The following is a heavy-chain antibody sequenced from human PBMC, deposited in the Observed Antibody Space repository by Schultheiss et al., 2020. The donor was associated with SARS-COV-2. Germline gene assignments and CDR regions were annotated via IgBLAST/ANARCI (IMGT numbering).Heavy chain of an antibody. D-gene: IGHD5-24*01. V-gene: IGHV3-30*06. CDR2: ISYDGSNK. Sequence: GGSLRLSCAASGFTFSSYGMHWVRQAPGKGLEWVAVISYDGSNKYYADSVKGRFTISRDNSKNTLYLQMNSLRAEDTAVYYCARDHGSDGYNFDYWGQGTLVTVSS. J-gene: IGHJ4*02. CDR1: GFTFSSYG. CDR3: ARDHGSDGYNFDY.